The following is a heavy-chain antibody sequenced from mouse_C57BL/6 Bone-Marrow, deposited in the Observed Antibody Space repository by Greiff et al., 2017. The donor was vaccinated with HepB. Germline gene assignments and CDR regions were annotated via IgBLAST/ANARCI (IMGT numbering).Heavy chain of an antibody. CDR2: IDPADSSI. CDR3: ARGGSHYYGSSYGGY. J-gene: IGHJ2*01. Sequence: QVQLQQPGAELVMPGASVKLSCKASGYTFTSYWMHWVKQRPGQGLEWIGEIDPADSSINYNQKFTGQSTLTVDNSSSTAYMPLSSLTSEDSAVYYCARGGSHYYGSSYGGYWGQGTTLTVSS. V-gene: IGHV1-69*01. CDR1: GYTFTSYW. D-gene: IGHD1-1*01.